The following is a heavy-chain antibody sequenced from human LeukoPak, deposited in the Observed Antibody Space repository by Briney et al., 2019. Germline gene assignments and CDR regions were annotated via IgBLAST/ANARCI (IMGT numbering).Heavy chain of an antibody. CDR1: GYSFTSYW. D-gene: IGHD5-24*01. Sequence: GESLKISCKGSGYSFTSYWIGWVRQMPGKGLEWMGIIYPGDSDTRYSPSFQGQVTISADKSISTAYLQWSSLKASDTAMYYCARNRVEMATSYHDAFDIWGQGTMVTVSS. CDR2: IYPGDSDT. J-gene: IGHJ3*02. V-gene: IGHV5-51*01. CDR3: ARNRVEMATSYHDAFDI.